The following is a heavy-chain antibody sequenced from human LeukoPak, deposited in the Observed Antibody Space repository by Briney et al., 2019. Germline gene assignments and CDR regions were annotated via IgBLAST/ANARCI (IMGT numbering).Heavy chain of an antibody. CDR3: AKDGHVYGSGSYLDY. Sequence: GGSLRLSCAASGFTFSSYGMHWVRQAPGKGLEWVAVISYDGSNKYYADSVKSRFTISRDNSKNTLYLQMNSLRAEDTAVYYCAKDGHVYGSGSYLDYWGQGTLVTVSS. D-gene: IGHD3-10*01. CDR2: ISYDGSNK. V-gene: IGHV3-30*18. J-gene: IGHJ4*02. CDR1: GFTFSSYG.